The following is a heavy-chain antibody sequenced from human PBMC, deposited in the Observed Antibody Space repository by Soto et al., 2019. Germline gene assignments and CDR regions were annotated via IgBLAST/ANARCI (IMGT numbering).Heavy chain of an antibody. J-gene: IGHJ6*02. CDR1: GYTFTAYY. CDR3: ARQGSGAEYPQYFYYGMDV. V-gene: IGHV1-2*02. Sequence: QVQLVQSGAEVEKPGASVRVSCKTSGYTFTAYYIHWVRHAPGQGLEWMGWINPNSGVANYARNFQGRVSMTRDTSISTVYMELNKMRSEATTIYYCARQGSGAEYPQYFYYGMDVWGQVTTVAASS. D-gene: IGHD6-19*01. CDR2: INPNSGVA.